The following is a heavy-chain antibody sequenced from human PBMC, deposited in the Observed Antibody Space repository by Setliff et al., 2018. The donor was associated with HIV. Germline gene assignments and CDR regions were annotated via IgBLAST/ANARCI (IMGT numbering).Heavy chain of an antibody. V-gene: IGHV3-30*02. CDR1: GFTFSYYG. CDR3: AKNLYRSIWSPLDY. D-gene: IGHD6-13*01. J-gene: IGHJ4*02. CDR2: ILFDGTYK. Sequence: GGSLRLSCAASGFTFSYYGVHWVRQAPGKGLEWVASILFDGTYKYYGDSVKGRFTISRDNSKNTLYLQMGSLRTEDTAVYFCAKNLYRSIWSPLDYWGQGTLVTVS.